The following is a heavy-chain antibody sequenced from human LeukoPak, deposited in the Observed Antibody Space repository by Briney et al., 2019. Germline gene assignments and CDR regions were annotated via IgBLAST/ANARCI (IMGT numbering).Heavy chain of an antibody. J-gene: IGHJ4*02. CDR3: ATNSIFDY. V-gene: IGHV3-11*06. CDR1: GFTFSDYY. CDR2: ISSRSSYT. D-gene: IGHD2-21*01. Sequence: PGGSLRLSCAASGFTFSDYYMNWIRQAPGKGLEWVSSISSRSSYTDYADSVKGRFTISRDNAKNSLYLQMNSLGAEDTALYYCATNSIFDYWGQGTLVTVSS.